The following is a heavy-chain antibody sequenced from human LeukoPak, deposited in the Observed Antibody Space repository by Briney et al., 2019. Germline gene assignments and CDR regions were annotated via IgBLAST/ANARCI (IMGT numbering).Heavy chain of an antibody. V-gene: IGHV1-24*01. CDR3: ATLSSGWYYAFDY. CDR2: FYPEDGET. J-gene: IGHJ4*02. D-gene: IGHD6-19*01. Sequence: ASVKVSCKLSGYTLTELSIHWVRQAPGKGLEWMGGFYPEDGETIYAQKFQGRVTMTEDTSTDTAYMELSSLRSEDTAVYYCATLSSGWYYAFDYWGQGTPVTVSS. CDR1: GYTLTELS.